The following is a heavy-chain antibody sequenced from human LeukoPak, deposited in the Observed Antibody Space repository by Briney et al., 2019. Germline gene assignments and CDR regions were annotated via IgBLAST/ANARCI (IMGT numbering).Heavy chain of an antibody. J-gene: IGHJ4*02. D-gene: IGHD3-10*01. CDR2: INHSGST. Sequence: SETLSLTCAVYGVSFSGYYWSWIRQPPGKGLEWIGEINHSGSTNYNPSLKSRVTISVDTSKNQFSLKLGSVTAADTAVYYCARSMVRGVMSRHFDYWGQGTLVTVSS. V-gene: IGHV4-34*01. CDR1: GVSFSGYY. CDR3: ARSMVRGVMSRHFDY.